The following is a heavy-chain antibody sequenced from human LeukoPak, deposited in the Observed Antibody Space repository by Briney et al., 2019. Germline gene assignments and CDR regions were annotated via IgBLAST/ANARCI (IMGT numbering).Heavy chain of an antibody. CDR1: GYNFNDRW. V-gene: IGHV5-51*01. D-gene: IGHD3-22*01. Sequence: GESLKISCKGSGYNFNDRWIGWVRQTPGKGLEWMGIIHPGNSETRYSPSLQGQVTISADESISTVYLQWSSLKASDTAMYFCAWDSGDYPDYWGRGTQVTVSS. CDR2: IHPGNSET. J-gene: IGHJ4*02. CDR3: AWDSGDYPDY.